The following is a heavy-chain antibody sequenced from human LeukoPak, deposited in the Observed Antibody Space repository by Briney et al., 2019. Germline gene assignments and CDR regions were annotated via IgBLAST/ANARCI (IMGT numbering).Heavy chain of an antibody. CDR1: GFTFSSYA. D-gene: IGHD6-19*01. CDR3: ARDLWGQTVAGRKKTGFDP. CDR2: ISYDGSNK. J-gene: IGHJ5*02. Sequence: GRSLRLSCAASGFTFSSYAMHWVRQAPGKGLEWVAVISYDGSNKYYADSVKGRFTISRDNSKNTLYLQMNSLRAEDTAVYYCARDLWGQTVAGRKKTGFDPWGQGTLVTVSS. V-gene: IGHV3-30-3*01.